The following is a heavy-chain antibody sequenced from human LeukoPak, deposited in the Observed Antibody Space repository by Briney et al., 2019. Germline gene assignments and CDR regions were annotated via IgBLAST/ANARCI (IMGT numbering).Heavy chain of an antibody. CDR3: AEDEDDFWSGYYFDY. CDR1: GFTFSSYG. D-gene: IGHD3-3*01. V-gene: IGHV3-30*18. CDR2: ISYDGSNK. Sequence: GRSLRLSCAASGFTFSSYGMHWVRQAPGKGLEWVAVISYDGSNKYYADSVKGRFTISRDNSKNTLYLQMNSLRAEDTAVYYCAEDEDDFWSGYYFDYWGQGTLVTVSS. J-gene: IGHJ4*02.